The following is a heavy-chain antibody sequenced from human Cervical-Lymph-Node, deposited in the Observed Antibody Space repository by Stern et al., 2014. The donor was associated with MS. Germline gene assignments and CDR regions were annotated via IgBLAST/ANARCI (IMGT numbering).Heavy chain of an antibody. J-gene: IGHJ4*02. D-gene: IGHD2-2*02. CDR2: ISYAGSNQ. CDR3: ANAAALSCRSPSCYKAFEY. CDR1: GFTFTTSG. Sequence: MQLVESGGGVVQPGGSLRLSCVASGFTFTTSGMHWVRQAPGKGLDWVAVISYAGSNQYYGDSVKGRFTISRDNSKNTVYLQMNSLRPEDTAVYYCANAAALSCRSPSCYKAFEYWGQGILVTVSS. V-gene: IGHV3-30*18.